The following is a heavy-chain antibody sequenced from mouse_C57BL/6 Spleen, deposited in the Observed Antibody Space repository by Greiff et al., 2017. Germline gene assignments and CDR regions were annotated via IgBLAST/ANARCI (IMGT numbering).Heavy chain of an antibody. J-gene: IGHJ3*01. CDR2: INPNNGGT. CDR1: GYTFTDYY. V-gene: IGHV1-26*01. CDR3: ARQIAGAY. Sequence: EVQLQQSGPELVKPGASVKISCKASGYTFTDYYMNWVKQSHGKSLEWIGDINPNNGGTSYNQKFKGKATLTVDKSSSTAYMELRSLTSDDSAVYYCARQIAGAYWGQGTLVTVSA.